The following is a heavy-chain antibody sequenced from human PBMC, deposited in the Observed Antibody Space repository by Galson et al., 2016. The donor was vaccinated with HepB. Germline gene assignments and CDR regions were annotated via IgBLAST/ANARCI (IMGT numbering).Heavy chain of an antibody. J-gene: IGHJ2*01. Sequence: SLRLSCAASGFTFSSYSVNWVRQAPGKGLEWVSSISSSSTYIYPADSVKGRFTISRDDAKNSLYLQMISLRAEDTALYYCARTPGTYWFFDLWGRGTLVTVSS. D-gene: IGHD1-14*01. CDR3: ARTPGTYWFFDL. V-gene: IGHV3-21*06. CDR2: ISSSSTYI. CDR1: GFTFSSYS.